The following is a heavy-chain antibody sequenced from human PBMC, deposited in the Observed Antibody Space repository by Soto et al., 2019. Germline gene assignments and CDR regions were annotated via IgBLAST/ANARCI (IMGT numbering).Heavy chain of an antibody. CDR1: GGSINSGGYC. CDR2: ISYGGST. J-gene: IGHJ4*02. CDR3: SRGILV. Sequence: QVQLQESGPGLVKPSQTLSLTCTVSGGSINSGGYCWSWIRQHPGKGLDWIGCISYGGSTSYNPSLKSRVTIPVATSKNQFSLKLSSVTAAATAVYYCSRGILVWGQGTLITVSS. V-gene: IGHV4-31*03. D-gene: IGHD5-18*01.